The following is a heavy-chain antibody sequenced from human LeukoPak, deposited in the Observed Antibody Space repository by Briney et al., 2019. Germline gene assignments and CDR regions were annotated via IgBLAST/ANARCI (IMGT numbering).Heavy chain of an antibody. J-gene: IGHJ3*02. Sequence: GGSLRLSCAASGFTVNTNFMSWVRQAPGEGLEWVSTIHTNGGANYADSVKGRFSISRDNSKNTLYLQMNGLSADDTAVYYCARESGGRDKFAFDIWGQGTMVTVSS. CDR2: IHTNGGA. D-gene: IGHD1-26*01. CDR1: GFTVNTNF. CDR3: ARESGGRDKFAFDI. V-gene: IGHV3-53*01.